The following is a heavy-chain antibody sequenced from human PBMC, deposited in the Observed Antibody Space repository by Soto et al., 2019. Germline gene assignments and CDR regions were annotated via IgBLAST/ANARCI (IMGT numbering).Heavy chain of an antibody. Sequence: SETLSLTCTVSGGSISGGGYYWSWIRQHPGKGLEWIGYIYYSGSTYYNPSLKSRVTISVDTSKNQFSLKLSSVTAADTAVYYCARSSQSTLTTFAYWGQGTLVTVYS. D-gene: IGHD4-17*01. CDR3: ARSSQSTLTTFAY. J-gene: IGHJ4*02. CDR1: GGSISGGGYY. V-gene: IGHV4-31*03. CDR2: IYYSGST.